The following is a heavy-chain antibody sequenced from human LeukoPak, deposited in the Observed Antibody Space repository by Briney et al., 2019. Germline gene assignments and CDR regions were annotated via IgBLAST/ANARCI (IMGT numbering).Heavy chain of an antibody. Sequence: SETLSLTCTVSGVSISSGDYCWGWIRQPPGKGLEWIGSIYYSGSTYYSTSLKSRVTISVDTSKNQFSLKLSSVTAADTAVYYCASTLTTIFGVVTAFDYWGQGTLVTVSS. CDR3: ASTLTTIFGVVTAFDY. V-gene: IGHV4-39*07. CDR1: GVSISSGDYC. J-gene: IGHJ4*02. D-gene: IGHD3-3*01. CDR2: IYYSGST.